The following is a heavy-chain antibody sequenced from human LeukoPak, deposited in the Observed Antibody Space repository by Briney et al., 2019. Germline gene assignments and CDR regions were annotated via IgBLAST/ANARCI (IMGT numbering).Heavy chain of an antibody. CDR3: ARGGDTSGHYYFEYFQH. V-gene: IGHV4-38-2*02. CDR2: ISHHGST. J-gene: IGHJ1*01. D-gene: IGHD3-22*01. Sequence: SETLSLTCSVSGYSISSDYYWGWIRQPPGKGLEWIGSISHHGSTYYNPSLKSRVTISIDTSKNQFSVKLSSVTAADTAVYYCARGGDTSGHYYFEYFQHWGQGTLVTVSS. CDR1: GYSISSDYY.